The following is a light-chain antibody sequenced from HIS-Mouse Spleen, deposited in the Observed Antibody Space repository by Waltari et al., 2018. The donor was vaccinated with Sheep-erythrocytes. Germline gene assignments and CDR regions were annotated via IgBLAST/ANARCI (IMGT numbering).Light chain of an antibody. CDR3: CSYAGSYNHV. V-gene: IGLV2-11*02. Sequence: QSALTQPPQVSGSPGQPVTISCPGTSSDVGGYTYFSWYQQHPGNPPKLMIYDVSKRPSGVPDRFSGSKSGNTASLTISGLQAEDEADYYCCSYAGSYNHVFATGTKVTVL. CDR2: DVS. J-gene: IGLJ1*01. CDR1: SSDVGGYTY.